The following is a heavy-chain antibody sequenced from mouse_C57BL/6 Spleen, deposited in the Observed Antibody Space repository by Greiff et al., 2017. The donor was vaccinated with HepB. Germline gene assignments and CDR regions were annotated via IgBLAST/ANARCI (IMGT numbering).Heavy chain of an antibody. J-gene: IGHJ4*01. CDR1: GFTFSSYA. V-gene: IGHV5-4*01. CDR3: ARDQGNWGAMDY. CDR2: ISDGGSYT. D-gene: IGHD4-1*01. Sequence: EVQLQQSGGGLVKPGGSLKLSCAASGFTFSSYAMSWVRQTPEKRLEWVATISDGGSYTYYPDNVKGRFTISRDNAKNNLYLQMSHLKSEDTAMYYCARDQGNWGAMDYWGQGTSVTVSS.